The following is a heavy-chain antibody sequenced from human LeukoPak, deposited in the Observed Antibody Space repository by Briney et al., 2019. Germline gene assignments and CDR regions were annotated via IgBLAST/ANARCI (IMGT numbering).Heavy chain of an antibody. Sequence: GGSLRLSCAASGFTFSSYAINWVRQAPGKGLEWVSAISGGASNTYYADSVKGRFTISRDNSKNTLYLQMNSLKTEDTAVYYCTTEPPMDFFVVLPAWGQGTLVTVSS. CDR1: GFTFSSYA. J-gene: IGHJ5*02. V-gene: IGHV3-23*01. CDR3: TTEPPMDFFVVLPA. CDR2: ISGGASNT. D-gene: IGHD2-2*01.